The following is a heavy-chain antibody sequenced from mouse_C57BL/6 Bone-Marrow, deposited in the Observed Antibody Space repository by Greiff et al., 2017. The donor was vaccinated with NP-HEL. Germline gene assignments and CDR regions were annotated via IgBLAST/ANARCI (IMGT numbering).Heavy chain of an antibody. CDR1: GLNIKDDY. V-gene: IGHV14-4*01. J-gene: IGHJ4*01. CDR2: IDPENGDT. Sequence: EVQLQESGAELVRPGASVKLSCTASGLNIKDDYMHWVKQRPEQGLEWIGWIDPENGDTESASKFQGKATITADTSSNTAYLPLSSLTSEDAAVYYYSKLLRYGYAMDYWGQGTSVTVSS. D-gene: IGHD1-1*01. CDR3: SKLLRYGYAMDY.